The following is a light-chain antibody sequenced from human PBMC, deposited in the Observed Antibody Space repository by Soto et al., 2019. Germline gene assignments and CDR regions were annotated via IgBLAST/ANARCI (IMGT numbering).Light chain of an antibody. V-gene: IGLV3-1*01. CDR1: KLGDKY. Sequence: SYELTQSPSVSVSPGQTASITCSGDKLGDKYACWYQQKPGQSPVLVIYQDSKRPSGIPERFSGSNSGNTATLTISGTQAMDEADYYCQAWDSSNVVFGGGTKVTVL. CDR2: QDS. CDR3: QAWDSSNVV. J-gene: IGLJ2*01.